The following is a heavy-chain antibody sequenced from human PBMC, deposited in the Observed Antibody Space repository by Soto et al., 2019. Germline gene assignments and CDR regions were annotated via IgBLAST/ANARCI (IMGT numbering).Heavy chain of an antibody. Sequence: ASVKVSCKTSGYTFTTYAVHWVRQAPGQSLEWMGWINTGNGHTKYSQNFQGRVTITRDTSATTAYMGLSSLRSEDTAVYYCARGRSSGWPRPFYGMDVWGQGTTVTVSS. CDR2: INTGNGHT. V-gene: IGHV1-3*04. CDR3: ARGRSSGWPRPFYGMDV. D-gene: IGHD6-19*01. CDR1: GYTFTTYA. J-gene: IGHJ6*02.